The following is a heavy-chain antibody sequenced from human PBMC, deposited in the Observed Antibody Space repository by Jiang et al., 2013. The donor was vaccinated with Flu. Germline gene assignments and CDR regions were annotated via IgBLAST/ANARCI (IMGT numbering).Heavy chain of an antibody. J-gene: IGHJ4*02. D-gene: IGHD4-23*01. CDR3: ARGYGGDIDY. V-gene: IGHV6-1*01. CDR2: TYYRSKWYN. CDR1: GDSALATVLL. Sequence: TCAISGDSALATVLLGTGSGQSPSRGLEWLGRTYYRSKWYNDYAISVKSRITINPDTSKNQFSLQLNSVTPEDTAVYYCARGYGGDIDYWGQGTLVTVSS.